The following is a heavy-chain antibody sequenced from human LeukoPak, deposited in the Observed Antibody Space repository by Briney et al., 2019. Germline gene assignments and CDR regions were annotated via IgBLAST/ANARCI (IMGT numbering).Heavy chain of an antibody. Sequence: PSETLSLTCTVSGYSISSGYYWGWIRQPPGKGLEWIGSIYHSGSTYYNPSLKSRVTISVDTSKNQFSLKLSSVTAADTAVYYCARAVILLRFGELLSFWFDPWGQGTLVTVSS. CDR1: GYSISSGYY. V-gene: IGHV4-38-2*02. D-gene: IGHD3-10*01. J-gene: IGHJ5*02. CDR3: ARAVILLRFGELLSFWFDP. CDR2: IYHSGST.